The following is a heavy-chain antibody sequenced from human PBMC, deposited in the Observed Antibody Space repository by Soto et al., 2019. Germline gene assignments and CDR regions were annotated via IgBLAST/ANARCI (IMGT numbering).Heavy chain of an antibody. CDR3: ARATYTSSYHFDS. J-gene: IGHJ4*02. V-gene: IGHV3-48*03. Sequence: PGGSLRLSCAASGFTFSTFEMNWVRQAPGKGLEWVSKIGSSGSTIWYADSVQGRFTISRDNAKNSLYLQMNSLRGDDTAVYYCARATYTSSYHFDSWGQGTLVTVSS. CDR2: IGSSGSTI. D-gene: IGHD6-6*01. CDR1: GFTFSTFE.